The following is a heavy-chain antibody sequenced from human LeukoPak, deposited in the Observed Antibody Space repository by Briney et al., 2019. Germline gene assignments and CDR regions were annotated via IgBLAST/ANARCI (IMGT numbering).Heavy chain of an antibody. CDR1: GVSISSYY. J-gene: IGHJ6*02. Sequence: PSETLSLTCTVSGVSISSYYWSWIRQPPGKGLDWIGYIYYSGSTNYNPSLKSRVTISVDTSKNQFSLKLSSVTAADTAVYYCARDGGYCSSTSCRGSDLGYYGMDVWGQGTTVTVSS. CDR2: IYYSGST. V-gene: IGHV4-59*01. D-gene: IGHD2-2*01. CDR3: ARDGGYCSSTSCRGSDLGYYGMDV.